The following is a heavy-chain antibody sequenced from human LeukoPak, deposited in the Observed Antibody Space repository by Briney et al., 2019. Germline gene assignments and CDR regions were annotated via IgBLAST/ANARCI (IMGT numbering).Heavy chain of an antibody. CDR2: IKEDGTET. V-gene: IGHV3-7*03. J-gene: IGHJ4*02. CDR3: AKEGRSLQTY. CDR1: GFMFSSNW. D-gene: IGHD5-24*01. Sequence: GGSLRLSCAASGFMFSSNWMSWVRLAPGKGLEWVANIKEDGTETYYVDSVKGRFTISRDNAKNSLYLQMNSLRAEDTAVYYCAKEGRSLQTYWGQGTLVTVSS.